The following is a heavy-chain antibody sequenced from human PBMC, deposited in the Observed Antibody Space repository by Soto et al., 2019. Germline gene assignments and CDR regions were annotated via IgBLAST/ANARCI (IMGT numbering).Heavy chain of an antibody. CDR3: ASEDQNCAGDCNSY. CDR2: ISSRGDTI. CDR1: GFTFSSYE. V-gene: IGHV3-48*03. Sequence: EVQLVESGGGLVQPGGSLRLSCAASGFTFSSYEMNWVRQAPGKGLEWVSYISSRGDTIYYAESVRGRFTISRDNADNSLYLQMNSLRAADTALYYCASEDQNCAGDCNSYWGQGTLVTVSS. J-gene: IGHJ4*02. D-gene: IGHD2-21*02.